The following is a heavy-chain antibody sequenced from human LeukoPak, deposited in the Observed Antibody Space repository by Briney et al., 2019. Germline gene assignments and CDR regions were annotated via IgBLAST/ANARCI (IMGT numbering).Heavy chain of an antibody. V-gene: IGHV5-51*01. CDR1: GYSFTSYC. D-gene: IGHD6-19*01. Sequence: GESLKISCKGSGYSFTSYCMGWVRQMPGKGLEWMGTIYAGDSDTRYSPSVQGQVTISADKSISTAYLQWSSLKASDTAMYYCARSSSGWYSSDWGQGTLVTVSS. J-gene: IGHJ4*02. CDR2: IYAGDSDT. CDR3: ARSSSGWYSSD.